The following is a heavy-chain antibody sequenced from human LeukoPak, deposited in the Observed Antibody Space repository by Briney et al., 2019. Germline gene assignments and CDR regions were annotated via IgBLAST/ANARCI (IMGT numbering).Heavy chain of an antibody. CDR1: GFTFSSYA. D-gene: IGHD1-14*01. CDR2: ISYDGSNK. CDR3: AKASNPPRD. V-gene: IGHV3-30-3*01. Sequence: PGGSMRLSCAASGFTFSSYAMHWVRQAPGKGLEWVAVISYDGSNKYYADSVKGRFTISRDNSKNTLCLQMNSLRAEDTAVYYCAKASNPPRDWGQGTLVTVSS. J-gene: IGHJ4*02.